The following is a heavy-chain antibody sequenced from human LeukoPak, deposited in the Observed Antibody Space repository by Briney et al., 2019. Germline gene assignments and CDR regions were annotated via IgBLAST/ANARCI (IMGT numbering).Heavy chain of an antibody. Sequence: GRSLRLSCSASGFTFSSYDMLWVRQAPGKGLEWLTLISYGGGDEYYAESVRGRVTISRDNSKNTLYLQMNSLRPEDTALYYCARGGYSSGWASGFDYWGQGTLVTVSS. V-gene: IGHV3-30-3*01. CDR2: ISYGGGDE. CDR3: ARGGYSSGWASGFDY. J-gene: IGHJ4*02. CDR1: GFTFSSYD. D-gene: IGHD6-19*01.